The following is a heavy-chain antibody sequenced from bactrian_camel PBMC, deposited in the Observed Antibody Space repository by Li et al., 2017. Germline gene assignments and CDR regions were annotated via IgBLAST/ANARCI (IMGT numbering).Heavy chain of an antibody. D-gene: IGHD6*01. CDR2: IDSDSRTT. CDR3: AVASVARTTGSFYCSRSRYEYHQ. J-gene: IGHJ4*01. V-gene: IGHV3S1*01. CDR1: GHILGSRC. Sequence: QVQLVESGGGSVQAGGSLTLSCTASGHILGSRCMGWFRQVPGKEREGVAAIDSDSRTTLYADSVQGRFTISQDIAKNPLYLQMDSLEPEDTAMYYCAVASVARTTGSFYCSRSRYEYHQWGQGTQVTVS.